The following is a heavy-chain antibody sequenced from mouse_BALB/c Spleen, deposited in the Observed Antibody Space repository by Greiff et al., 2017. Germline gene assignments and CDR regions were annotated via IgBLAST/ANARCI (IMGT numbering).Heavy chain of an antibody. D-gene: IGHD1-1*01. Sequence: VQVVESGPGLVAPSQSLSITCTVSGFSLTSYGVHWVRQPPGKGLEWLGVIWAGGSTNYNSALMSRLSISKDNSKSQVFLKMNSLQTDDTAMYYCARDPRLFYHGSSSRYYAMDYWGQGTSVTVSS. CDR3: ARDPRLFYHGSSSRYYAMDY. J-gene: IGHJ4*01. CDR2: IWAGGST. V-gene: IGHV2-9*02. CDR1: GFSLTSYG.